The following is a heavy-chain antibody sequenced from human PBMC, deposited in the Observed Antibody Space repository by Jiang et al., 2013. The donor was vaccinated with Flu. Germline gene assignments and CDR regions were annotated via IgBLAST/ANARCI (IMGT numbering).Heavy chain of an antibody. CDR2: IYWDDKK. J-gene: IGHJ5*02. V-gene: IGHV2-5*02. CDR3: AHRVTGLSTVVPLDWFDP. Sequence: KPTQTLTLTCTFSGFSLNTRGEGVGWIRQPPGKALEWLALIYWDDKKRYSPSLKNRLTITKDTSKNQVVLTLANADPVDTATYYCAHRVTGLSTVVPLDWFDPWGQGVLVTVSS. D-gene: IGHD3-10*01. CDR1: GFSLNTRGEG.